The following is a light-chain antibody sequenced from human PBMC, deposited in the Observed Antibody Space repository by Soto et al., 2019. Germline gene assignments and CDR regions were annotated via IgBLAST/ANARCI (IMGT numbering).Light chain of an antibody. CDR3: SSYTGSSINTVV. J-gene: IGLJ2*01. Sequence: QSALTQPASVSGSPGQSITISCTGTSSDVGKYNYVSWYQQHPAKAPKLMIFEVSNRPSGVSNRFSGSKSGNTASLTISGLQAEDEAEYYCSSYTGSSINTVVLGGGTKLTVL. CDR2: EVS. V-gene: IGLV2-14*01. CDR1: SSDVGKYNY.